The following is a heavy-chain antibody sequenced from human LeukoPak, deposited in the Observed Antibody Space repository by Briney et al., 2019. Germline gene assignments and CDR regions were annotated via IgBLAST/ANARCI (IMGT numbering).Heavy chain of an antibody. J-gene: IGHJ6*03. D-gene: IGHD3-22*01. V-gene: IGHV3-9*01. CDR3: AKDFRAYDSSGYYYYYMDV. CDR2: ISWNSGSI. Sequence: GGSLRLSCAASGFTFDDYAMHWVRQAPGKGLEWVSGISWNSGSIGYADSVKGRFTISRDNAKNSLYLQMNSLRAEDTALYYCAKDFRAYDSSGYYYYYMDVWGKGTTVTVSS. CDR1: GFTFDDYA.